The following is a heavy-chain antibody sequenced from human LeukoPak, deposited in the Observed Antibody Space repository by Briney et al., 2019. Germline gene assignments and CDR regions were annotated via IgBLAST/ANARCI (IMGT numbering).Heavy chain of an antibody. J-gene: IGHJ4*02. D-gene: IGHD3-22*01. CDR3: ASARLIDYYDSSGYTDY. V-gene: IGHV1-18*01. Sequence: ASVKVSCKASGYTFTSYGISWVRQAPGQGLEWMGWISAYNGNTNYAQKLQGRVIMTTDTSTSTAYMELRSLRSDDTAVYYCASARLIDYYDSSGYTDYWGQGTLVTVSS. CDR1: GYTFTSYG. CDR2: ISAYNGNT.